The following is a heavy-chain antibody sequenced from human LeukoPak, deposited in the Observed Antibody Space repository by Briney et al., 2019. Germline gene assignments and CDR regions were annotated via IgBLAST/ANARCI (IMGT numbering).Heavy chain of an antibody. CDR1: GVSISSYY. CDR2: IYYSGST. D-gene: IGHD7-27*01. CDR3: ARHVNWDPANDY. V-gene: IGHV4-59*08. J-gene: IGHJ4*02. Sequence: SETLSLTCTVSGVSISSYYWSWIRQPPGKGLEGIGYIYYSGSTNYNPSLKSRVTISVDTSKNQFSLKLSSVTAADTAVYYCARHVNWDPANDYWGQGTLVTVSS.